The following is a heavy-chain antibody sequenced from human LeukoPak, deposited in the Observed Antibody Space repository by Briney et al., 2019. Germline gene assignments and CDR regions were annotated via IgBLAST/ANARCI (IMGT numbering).Heavy chain of an antibody. J-gene: IGHJ3*02. CDR3: AKFHYYYGSGIFDAFDI. CDR1: GYSFNTYW. D-gene: IGHD3-10*01. Sequence: KVSCKGPGYSFNTYWIAWVRQMPGKGLEWMGLIFPDDSDTRYSPSFQGQVTISADKSISTAYLQWSSLRASDTAMYYCAKFHYYYGSGIFDAFDIWGQGTMVTVSS. V-gene: IGHV5-51*01. CDR2: IFPDDSDT.